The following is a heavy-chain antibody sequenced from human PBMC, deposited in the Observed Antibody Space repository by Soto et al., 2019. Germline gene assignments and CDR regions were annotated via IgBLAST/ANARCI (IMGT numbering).Heavy chain of an antibody. CDR3: VREAIVATTSTLNDY. J-gene: IGHJ4*02. Sequence: EVQLVESGGGLVKPGGSLRLSCAASGFTFSSYSMNWVRQAPGKGLEWVSSISSSSSYIYYADSVKGRFTISRDNAKNSLYLQMNSLRAEDTAVYYCVREAIVATTSTLNDYWGQGTLVTVSS. V-gene: IGHV3-21*01. CDR1: GFTFSSYS. CDR2: ISSSSSYI. D-gene: IGHD5-12*01.